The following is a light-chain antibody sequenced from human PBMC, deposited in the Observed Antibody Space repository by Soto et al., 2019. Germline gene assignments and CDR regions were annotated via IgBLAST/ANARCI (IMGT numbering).Light chain of an antibody. CDR1: SGHSSYA. Sequence: QLVLTQSPSASASLGASVKLTCALSSGHSSYAIAWHQQQPEKGPRALMKLNSDGSHTRGDGIPDRFSGSSSGAERYLTISSLQSEDEADYYCQTWGTGILVFGGGTKLHRP. CDR2: LNSDGSH. CDR3: QTWGTGILV. J-gene: IGLJ3*02. V-gene: IGLV4-69*01.